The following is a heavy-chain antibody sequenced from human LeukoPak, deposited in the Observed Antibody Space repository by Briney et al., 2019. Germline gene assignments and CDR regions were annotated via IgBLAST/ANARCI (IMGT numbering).Heavy chain of an antibody. CDR1: GFIVSSYY. CDR2: IYSGGST. J-gene: IGHJ6*02. CDR3: ARDLCSGVSCYRPYGLDV. V-gene: IGHV3-53*01. Sequence: GGSLRLYCAASGFIVSSYYTSWVRQAPGKGLEWVSVIYSGGSTYYADSAKGRFTISRDTSKNTLYLQMNSLRADDTAVYYCARDLCSGVSCYRPYGLDVWGQGTTVTVSS. D-gene: IGHD2-15*01.